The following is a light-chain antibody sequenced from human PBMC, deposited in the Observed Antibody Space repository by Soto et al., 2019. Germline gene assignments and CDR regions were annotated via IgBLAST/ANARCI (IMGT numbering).Light chain of an antibody. CDR1: QSVSSY. CDR2: GAS. Sequence: EIVMTHSPATLSVYPWEIATLSCRASQSVSSYLAWYQQKPGQAPRLLIYGASSRAADIPDRFSGSGSGTDFTLTISSLEPEDFAVYYCQQRSYWPPAIFGQGTRLEIK. CDR3: QQRSYWPPAI. V-gene: IGKV3-11*01. J-gene: IGKJ5*01.